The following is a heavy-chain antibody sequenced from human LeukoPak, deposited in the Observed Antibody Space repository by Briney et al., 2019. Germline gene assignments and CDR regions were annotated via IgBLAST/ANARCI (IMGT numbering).Heavy chain of an antibody. CDR3: AAASESSGLDY. V-gene: IGHV3-48*01. CDR2: ISSSSSTI. Sequence: GGSLRISCAASGFTFSSYSMNWVRQAPGKGLEWVSYISSSSSTIYYADSVKGRFTISRDNAKNSLYLQMNSLRAEDTAVYYCAAASESSGLDYWGQGTLVTVSS. CDR1: GFTFSSYS. J-gene: IGHJ4*02. D-gene: IGHD3-22*01.